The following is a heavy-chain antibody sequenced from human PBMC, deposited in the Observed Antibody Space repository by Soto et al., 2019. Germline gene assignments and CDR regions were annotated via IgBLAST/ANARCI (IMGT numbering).Heavy chain of an antibody. J-gene: IGHJ6*02. CDR3: ARDQDSDNYVYAGSQEPYGMDV. V-gene: IGHV1-69*06. CDR2: TIARFGSA. CDR1: GGTFSSDF. D-gene: IGHD3-16*01. Sequence: SVKVSCKASGGTFSSDFISCVRQSPLQWLDWVGGTIARFGSANFAQKFQGRVTITADRFTSTVYMELSSLTSEDTATYYCARDQDSDNYVYAGSQEPYGMDVWGQGTTVTVSS.